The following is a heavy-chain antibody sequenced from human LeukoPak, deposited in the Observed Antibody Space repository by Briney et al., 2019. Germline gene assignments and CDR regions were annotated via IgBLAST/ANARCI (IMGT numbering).Heavy chain of an antibody. CDR1: GGSISSYY. V-gene: IGHV4-59*01. D-gene: IGHD2-2*01. J-gene: IGHJ3*02. Sequence: SETLSLTCTVSGGSISSYYWSWIRQPPGKGLEWIGYIYYSGSTNYNPSLKSRVTISVDTSKNQFSLKLSSVTAADTAVYYCARVPSGGAFDIWGQGTMVPVSS. CDR2: IYYSGST. CDR3: ARVPSGGAFDI.